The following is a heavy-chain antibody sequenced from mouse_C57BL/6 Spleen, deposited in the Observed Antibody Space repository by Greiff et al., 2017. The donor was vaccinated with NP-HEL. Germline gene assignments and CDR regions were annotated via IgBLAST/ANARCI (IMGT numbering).Heavy chain of an antibody. Sequence: VQLQQSGAELVRPGASVKLSCTASGFTITDDYMHWVKQRPEQGLAWIGWLDPENGDTEYASKFQGKATITADTSSNTAYLQLSSLTSEDTAVYYCTTLITPVPGWGQGTTLTVSS. CDR3: TTLITPVPG. CDR2: LDPENGDT. CDR1: GFTITDDY. J-gene: IGHJ2*01. D-gene: IGHD1-1*01. V-gene: IGHV14-4*01.